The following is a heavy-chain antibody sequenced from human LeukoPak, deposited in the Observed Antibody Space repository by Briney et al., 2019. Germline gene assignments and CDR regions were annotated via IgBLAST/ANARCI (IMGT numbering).Heavy chain of an antibody. CDR1: GFTFSSYG. J-gene: IGHJ4*02. Sequence: PGGSLRLSCAASGFTFSSYGMHWVRQAPGKGLEWVAVISYDGSNKYYADSVKGRFTISRDSSKNTLYLQMNSLRAEDTAVYYCAKDGGSGYSSSWYLDYWGQGTLVTVSS. CDR3: AKDGGSGYSSSWYLDY. CDR2: ISYDGSNK. D-gene: IGHD6-13*01. V-gene: IGHV3-30*18.